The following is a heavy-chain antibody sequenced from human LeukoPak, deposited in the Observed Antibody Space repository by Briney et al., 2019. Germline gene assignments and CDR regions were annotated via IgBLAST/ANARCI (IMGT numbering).Heavy chain of an antibody. D-gene: IGHD6-13*01. V-gene: IGHV4-61*02. CDR3: ARGMTAAAVLFDP. Sequence: PSETLSLTCTVSGGSISSGSYYWSWIRQPAGKGLEWIVRIYTSGSTNYNPSLKSRVTISVGTSKNQFSLKLSSVTAADTAVYYCARGMTAAAVLFDPWGQGTLVTVSS. CDR1: GGSISSGSYY. CDR2: IYTSGST. J-gene: IGHJ5*02.